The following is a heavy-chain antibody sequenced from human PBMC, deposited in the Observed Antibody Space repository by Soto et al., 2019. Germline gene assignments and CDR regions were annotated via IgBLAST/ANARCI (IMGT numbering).Heavy chain of an antibody. J-gene: IGHJ4*02. V-gene: IGHV3-30*18. CDR1: GFIFSTYG. Sequence: QVQLVESGGGVVQPGRSLRLSCAASGFIFSTYGIHWFRQAPGKGLEWLSVISYDGNNKYYADSVKGRFTISRDNSKNTLWLQMDSMRTEDTAVYYCAKDLLLTTITTVGDWGQGTLVTVSS. D-gene: IGHD4-17*01. CDR3: AKDLLLTTITTVGD. CDR2: ISYDGNNK.